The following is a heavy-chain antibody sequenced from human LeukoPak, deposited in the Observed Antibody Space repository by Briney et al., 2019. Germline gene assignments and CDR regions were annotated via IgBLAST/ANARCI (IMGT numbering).Heavy chain of an antibody. CDR2: ISSNGGST. D-gene: IGHD3-10*01. CDR1: GFTFSTSA. J-gene: IGHJ5*02. CDR3: VGVRWFGGSNWFDP. V-gene: IGHV3-64D*09. Sequence: GGSLRLSCAASGFTFSTSAMHWVRQAPGKGLEYVSAISSNGGSTYYADSVKGRFTISRDNSKNTLHLRMSSLRAEDTAVYYCVGVRWFGGSNWFDPWGQGTLVTVSS.